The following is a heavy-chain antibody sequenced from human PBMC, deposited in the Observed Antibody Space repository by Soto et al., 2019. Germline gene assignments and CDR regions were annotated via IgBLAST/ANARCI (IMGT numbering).Heavy chain of an antibody. CDR2: ISANNGNT. D-gene: IGHD1-1*01. CDR3: ARGRYGDY. Sequence: QVHLVQSGAEVKKPGASVKVSCKASGYTFTSYGITWVRQAPGQGLEWMGWISANNGNTDYAQKVQGRVIVTRDTSTSTAYMELRSMRSDDTAVYYCARGRYGDYWGQGALVTVSS. J-gene: IGHJ4*02. CDR1: GYTFTSYG. V-gene: IGHV1-18*01.